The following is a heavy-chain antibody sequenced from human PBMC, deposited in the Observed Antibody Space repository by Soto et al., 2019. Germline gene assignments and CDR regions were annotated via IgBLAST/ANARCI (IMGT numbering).Heavy chain of an antibody. CDR2: IFYSGST. D-gene: IGHD3-3*01. V-gene: IGHV4-59*01. CDR3: ARAGSGYSFDF. CDR1: GGSISSYY. J-gene: IGHJ4*02. Sequence: KTSETLSLTCTVSGGSISSYYWTWIRQPPGKGLELIGYIFYSGSTNSNPSLKSRVTISADTSKNQFSLKLTSVTAADTAVYFCARAGSGYSFDFWGQGTLVTVSS.